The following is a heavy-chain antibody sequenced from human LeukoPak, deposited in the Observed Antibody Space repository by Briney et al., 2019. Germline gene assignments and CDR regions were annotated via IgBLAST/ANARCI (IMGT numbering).Heavy chain of an antibody. D-gene: IGHD1-26*01. CDR1: GFTFSNYV. CDR3: TRRVGGTPDY. V-gene: IGHV3-23*01. CDR2: IGIDVRDS. J-gene: IGHJ4*02. Sequence: GGSLRLSCAASGFTFSNYVMTWVRQAPGKGLEWVSAIGIDVRDSDYADSVKGRFTISRDNSKNTVYLQMNSLRAEDTGLYYCTRRVGGTPDYWGLGTLVTDSS.